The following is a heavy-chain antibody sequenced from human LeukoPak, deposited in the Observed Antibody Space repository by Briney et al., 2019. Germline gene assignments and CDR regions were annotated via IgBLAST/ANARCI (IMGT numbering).Heavy chain of an antibody. J-gene: IGHJ6*02. D-gene: IGHD6-19*01. CDR1: GCTFDDYA. Sequence: PGGTLTLSCAASGCTFDDYAMHWVRQPPGKGLEWVSLMSGDGGSTYFADSVKGRFTISRDNSKNSLYLQMNSLRTEDTALYYCARDLFSGTVATPYFYYYGMDVWGQGTTVTVSS. V-gene: IGHV3-43*02. CDR2: MSGDGGST. CDR3: ARDLFSGTVATPYFYYYGMDV.